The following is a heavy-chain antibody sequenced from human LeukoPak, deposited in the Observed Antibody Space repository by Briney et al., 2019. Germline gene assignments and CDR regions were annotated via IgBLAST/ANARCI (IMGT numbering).Heavy chain of an antibody. V-gene: IGHV1-69*13. CDR1: GGTFSSYA. CDR2: IIPIFGTA. Sequence: SVKVSCKASGGTFSSYAISWVRQAPGQGLEWMGGIIPIFGTANYAQKFQGRVTITADESTSTAYMELSSLRSEDTAVYYCARDQAAAGSDWFDPWGQGTLVTVSS. J-gene: IGHJ5*02. D-gene: IGHD6-13*01. CDR3: ARDQAAAGSDWFDP.